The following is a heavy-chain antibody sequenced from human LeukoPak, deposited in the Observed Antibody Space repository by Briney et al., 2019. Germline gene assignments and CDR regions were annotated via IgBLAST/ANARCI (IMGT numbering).Heavy chain of an antibody. CDR2: INPNSGGK. Sequence: ASVKLSCTASGYTFTGYYMPWVRQAPGQGLERMGWINPNSGGKNYAQKFQGRVTMTRDTSTSPAYMELSRLRSDDTAVYYCARQLVRGLIASNRNYYQYGMDVWGQGTTVSVSS. J-gene: IGHJ6*02. V-gene: IGHV1-2*02. CDR1: GYTFTGYY. D-gene: IGHD3-10*01. CDR3: ARQLVRGLIASNRNYYQYGMDV.